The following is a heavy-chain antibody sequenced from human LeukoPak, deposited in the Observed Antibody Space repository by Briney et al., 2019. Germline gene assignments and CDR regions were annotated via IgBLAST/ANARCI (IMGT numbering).Heavy chain of an antibody. CDR1: GFTFSSYS. D-gene: IGHD3-3*01. J-gene: IGHJ6*03. CDR3: ARVGTIFGVTSLENYYYMDV. CDR2: ISSSSSTI. Sequence: GGSLRLSCAASGFTFSSYSMNWVRQAPGRGLEWVSYISSSSSTIYYADSVKGRFTISRDNAKNSLCLQMNSLGAEDTAVYYCARVGTIFGVTSLENYYYMDVWGKGTTVTVSS. V-gene: IGHV3-48*04.